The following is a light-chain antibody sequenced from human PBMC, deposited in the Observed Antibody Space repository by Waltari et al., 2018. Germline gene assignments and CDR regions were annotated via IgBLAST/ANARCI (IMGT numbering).Light chain of an antibody. Sequence: DIQMTQSQSYLSASVGDRVTITCRASQSISSYLNWYQQKPGKAPKLLIYAASSLQSGVPSRFSGSGSWTDFTLTISSLQPEDFATYYCQQSYSTPPTFGQGTKVEIK. V-gene: IGKV1-39*01. CDR1: QSISSY. J-gene: IGKJ1*01. CDR3: QQSYSTPPT. CDR2: AAS.